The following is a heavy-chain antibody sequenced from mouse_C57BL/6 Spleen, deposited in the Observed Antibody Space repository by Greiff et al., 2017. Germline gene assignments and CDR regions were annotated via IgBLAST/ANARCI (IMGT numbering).Heavy chain of an antibody. CDR3: ARKGYGSSYAMDY. CDR2: ISSGGSYT. CDR1: GFTFSSYG. D-gene: IGHD1-1*01. J-gene: IGHJ4*01. Sequence: EVKLVESGGDLVKPGGSLKLSCAASGFTFSSYGMSWVRQTPDKRLEWVATISSGGSYTYYPDSVKGRFTIYRDNAKNTLYLQMSSLKSEDTAMYYCARKGYGSSYAMDYWGQGTSVTVSS. V-gene: IGHV5-6*01.